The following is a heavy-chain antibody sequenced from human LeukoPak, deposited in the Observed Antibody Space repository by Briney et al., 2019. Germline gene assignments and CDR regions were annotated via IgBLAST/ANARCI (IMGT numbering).Heavy chain of an antibody. Sequence: SETLSLTCSVSGGSISSDNNYWGWIRQPPGKGLEWIGSIYYSGSSYYNQSLKSRVTISVDTSKNQFSLKVNSVTAADTAVYYCARRYYYCMDVWGKGTTVTVSS. J-gene: IGHJ6*03. CDR2: IYYSGSS. CDR3: ARRYYYCMDV. CDR1: GGSISSDNNY. V-gene: IGHV4-39*07.